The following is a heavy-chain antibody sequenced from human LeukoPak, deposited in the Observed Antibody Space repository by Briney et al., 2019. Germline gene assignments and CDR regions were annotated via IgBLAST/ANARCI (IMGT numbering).Heavy chain of an antibody. CDR2: LSYDGSNK. CDR1: GFTFSSYG. J-gene: IGHJ4*02. V-gene: IGHV3-30*18. CDR3: AKGRIQLWLLND. Sequence: GGSLRLSCAASGFTFSSYGMHWVRQAPGKGLEWVAVLSYDGSNKYYADSVKGRFTISRDNSKNTLYLQMNSLRAEDAAVYYCAKGRIQLWLLNDWGQGTLVTVSS. D-gene: IGHD5-18*01.